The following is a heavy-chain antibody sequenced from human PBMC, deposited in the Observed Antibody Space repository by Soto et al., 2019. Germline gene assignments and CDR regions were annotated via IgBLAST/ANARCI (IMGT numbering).Heavy chain of an antibody. J-gene: IGHJ3*02. CDR3: ARDYGWVGANAAFDI. Sequence: GGSLRLSCAASGFTFSSYSMNWVRQAPGKGLEWVSYISSSSSTIYYADSVKGRFTISRDNAKNSLYLQMNSLRSEDTAVYYCARDYGWVGANAAFDIWGQGTMVTVSS. D-gene: IGHD1-26*01. V-gene: IGHV3-48*04. CDR2: ISSSSSTI. CDR1: GFTFSSYS.